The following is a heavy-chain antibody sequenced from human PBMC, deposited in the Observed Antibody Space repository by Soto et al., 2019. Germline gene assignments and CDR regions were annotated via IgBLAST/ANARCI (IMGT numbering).Heavy chain of an antibody. V-gene: IGHV3-64*04. CDR1: GFTFSSYV. CDR3: ARVRDYTYYYYGMDV. Sequence: PGGSLRLSCSASGFTFSSYVMNWVRQAPGKGLEYVSGITSNGGSTFYADSVKGRFIISRDNSQNTVYLQMNSLRAEDTAVYYCARVRDYTYYYYGMDVWGQGTTVTVSS. D-gene: IGHD4-4*01. CDR2: ITSNGGST. J-gene: IGHJ6*02.